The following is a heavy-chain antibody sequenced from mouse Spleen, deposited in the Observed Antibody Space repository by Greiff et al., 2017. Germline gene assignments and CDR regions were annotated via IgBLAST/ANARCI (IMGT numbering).Heavy chain of an antibody. J-gene: IGHJ4*01. V-gene: IGHV2-6*01. Sequence: QVQLQQSGPGLVAPSQSLSITCTVSGFSLTSYGVDWVRQSPGKGLEWLGVIWGGGSTNYNSALKSRLSISKDNSKSQVFLKMNSLQTDDTAMYYCAIYYYGSSRYAMDYWGQGTSVTVSS. D-gene: IGHD1-1*01. CDR2: IWGGGST. CDR1: GFSLTSYG. CDR3: AIYYYGSSRYAMDY.